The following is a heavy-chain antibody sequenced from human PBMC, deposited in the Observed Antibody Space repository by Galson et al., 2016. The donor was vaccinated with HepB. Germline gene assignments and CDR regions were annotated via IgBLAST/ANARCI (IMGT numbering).Heavy chain of an antibody. D-gene: IGHD6-19*01. V-gene: IGHV1-69*13. J-gene: IGHJ6*02. CDR1: GGTFSTYA. CDR3: ARVVVVAGSYYYGMDV. Sequence: SVKVSCKASGGTFSTYAISWVRQAPGQGLVWMGGIVPVSRAVDYAQKFQGRFTITADASTNIAYMELTSLRSDDTAVCYCARVVVVAGSYYYGMDVWGQGTTVTASS. CDR2: IVPVSRAV.